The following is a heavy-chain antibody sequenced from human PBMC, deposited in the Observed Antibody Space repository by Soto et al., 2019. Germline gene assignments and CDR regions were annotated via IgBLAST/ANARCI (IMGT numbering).Heavy chain of an antibody. J-gene: IGHJ6*02. CDR1: GFTFSSYA. Sequence: EVQLLESGGGLVQPGGSLRLSCAASGFTFSSYAMSWVRQAPGKGLEWVSAISGSGGSTYYADSVKGRFTISRDNSKNTLDLQMNSLRAEDTAVYYCAPLGATMVGDYGMDVWGQGTTVTVYS. CDR2: ISGSGGST. V-gene: IGHV3-23*01. CDR3: APLGATMVGDYGMDV. D-gene: IGHD3-10*01.